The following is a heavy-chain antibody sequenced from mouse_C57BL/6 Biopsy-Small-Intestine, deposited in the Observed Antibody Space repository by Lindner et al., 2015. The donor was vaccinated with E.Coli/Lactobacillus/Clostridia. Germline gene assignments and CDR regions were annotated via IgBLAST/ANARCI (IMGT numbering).Heavy chain of an antibody. CDR3: ARAYYSNYWYFDV. Sequence: VQLQESGAELARPGASVKMSCKASGYTFTSYTMHWVKQRPGQGLEWIGYINPSSGYTKYNQKFKDKATLTADKSSSTAYMQLSSLTSEDSAVYYCARAYYSNYWYFDVWGTGTTVTVSS. CDR2: INPSSGYT. CDR1: GYTFTSYT. D-gene: IGHD2-5*01. V-gene: IGHV1-4*01. J-gene: IGHJ1*03.